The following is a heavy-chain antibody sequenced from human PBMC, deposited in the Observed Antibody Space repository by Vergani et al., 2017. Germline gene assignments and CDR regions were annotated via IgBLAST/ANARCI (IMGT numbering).Heavy chain of an antibody. D-gene: IGHD5-12*01. CDR2: ISGSGGST. J-gene: IGHJ6*04. CDR1: GFTFNHYA. Sequence: EVQLLVSGGDLVQSGGSLRLFCAASGFTFNHYAMNWVRQAPGKGLEWVSGISGSGGSTYYAGSVKGRFTISRDSYKNTLYRQMNSLSAGATAVYYCAIANPRNSGYDYLNYYHAMYVWGKGTTVTVSS. CDR3: AIANPRNSGYDYLNYYHAMYV. V-gene: IGHV3-23*01.